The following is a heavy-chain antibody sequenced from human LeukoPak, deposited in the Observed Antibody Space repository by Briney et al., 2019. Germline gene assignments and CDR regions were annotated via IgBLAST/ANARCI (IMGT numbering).Heavy chain of an antibody. J-gene: IGHJ4*02. V-gene: IGHV4-4*02. CDR2: ISLTGRT. CDR3: TRESGPYCPFGY. D-gene: IGHD1-26*01. Sequence: PSGTLSLTCGVSGGSITSTNWWSWVRQPPGQGLEGIGEISLTGRTNYNPSLIGRVIMSLDESRNQLSLTLTSVTAADTAMYYCTRESGPYCPFGYWGEGTLVVVPS. CDR1: GGSITSTNW.